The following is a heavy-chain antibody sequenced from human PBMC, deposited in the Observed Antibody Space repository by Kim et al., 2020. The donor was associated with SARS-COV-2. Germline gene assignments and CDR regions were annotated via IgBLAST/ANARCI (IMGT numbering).Heavy chain of an antibody. J-gene: IGHJ3*02. CDR1: GFPFSSYG. V-gene: IGHV3-33*01. Sequence: GGSLRLSCAASGFPFSSYGMHWVRQAPGKGLEWVAVIWYDGSNKYYADSVKGRFTISRDNSKNTLFLQMNSLRAEDTAVDYCARGVLWFGSPIDSVDIWG. D-gene: IGHD3-10*01. CDR2: IWYDGSNK. CDR3: ARGVLWFGSPIDSVDI.